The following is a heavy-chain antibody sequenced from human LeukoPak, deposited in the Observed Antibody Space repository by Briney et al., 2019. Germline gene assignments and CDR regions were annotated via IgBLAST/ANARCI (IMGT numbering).Heavy chain of an antibody. D-gene: IGHD2-2*01. CDR3: AREKVVVPAAFGY. CDR2: INSDGSST. Sequence: GGSLRLSCAASGFTFSSYWMHWVRQAPGKGLVWVSRINSDGSSTSYADSVNGRFTISRDNAKNTLYLQMNSLRAEDTAVYYCAREKVVVPAAFGYWGQGTLVTVSS. J-gene: IGHJ4*02. CDR1: GFTFSSYW. V-gene: IGHV3-74*01.